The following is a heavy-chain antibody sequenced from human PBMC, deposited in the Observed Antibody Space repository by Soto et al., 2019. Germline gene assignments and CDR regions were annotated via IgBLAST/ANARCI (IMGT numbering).Heavy chain of an antibody. CDR2: INHRGST. Sequence: SETLSLTCAVYGGSFSGYYWSWIRQPPGKGLEWIGEINHRGSTNYNPSLKSRVTISVDTSKNQFSLKLSSVTAADTAVYYCARTAEAYCSGGSCYRARWFDPWGQGTLVTVSS. V-gene: IGHV4-34*01. D-gene: IGHD2-15*01. CDR1: GGSFSGYY. CDR3: ARTAEAYCSGGSCYRARWFDP. J-gene: IGHJ5*02.